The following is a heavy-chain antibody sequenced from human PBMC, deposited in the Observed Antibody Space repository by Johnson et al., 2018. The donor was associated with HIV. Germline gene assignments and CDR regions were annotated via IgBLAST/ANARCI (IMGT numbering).Heavy chain of an antibody. D-gene: IGHD3-10*01. J-gene: IGHJ3*02. Sequence: VQLVESGGGLVQPGGSLRLSCAASGFTFSSYAMYWVRQAPGKGLEYVSAISSNGGSTYYANSVKGRFTISRDNSKKTLYLQMGSLGVEDMAVYYCARELGEIWGQGTMVTVSS. V-gene: IGHV3-64*01. CDR1: GFTFSSYA. CDR2: ISSNGGST. CDR3: ARELGEI.